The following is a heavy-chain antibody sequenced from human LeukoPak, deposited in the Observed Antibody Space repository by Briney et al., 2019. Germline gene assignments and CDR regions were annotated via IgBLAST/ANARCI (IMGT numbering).Heavy chain of an antibody. Sequence: WASVKVSCKASGYTFTSYDINWVRQAPGQGLEWMGWMNPNSGNTGYAQKFQGRVTITRNTSISTAYMELSSLRSEDTAVYYCARGPRYYYDSSGYQAEYFQHWGQGTLVTVSS. CDR1: GYTFTSYD. CDR2: MNPNSGNT. V-gene: IGHV1-8*03. J-gene: IGHJ1*01. D-gene: IGHD3-22*01. CDR3: ARGPRYYYDSSGYQAEYFQH.